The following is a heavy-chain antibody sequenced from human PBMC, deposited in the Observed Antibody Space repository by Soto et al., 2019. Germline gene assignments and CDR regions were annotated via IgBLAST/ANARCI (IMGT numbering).Heavy chain of an antibody. CDR3: AREGYYGSGSADY. D-gene: IGHD3-10*01. Sequence: QVQLVQSGAEVQKPGASVTVSCKASGYPFNRYGICWVRQAHGQGLEWMGWISAYNGNTNFAKKFQGRVNRTTDTSASAAYMQLRSLRSDDTAVYYRAREGYYGSGSADYLGQGTPGTVSS. CDR1: GYPFNRYG. J-gene: IGHJ4*02. V-gene: IGHV1-18*01. CDR2: ISAYNGNT.